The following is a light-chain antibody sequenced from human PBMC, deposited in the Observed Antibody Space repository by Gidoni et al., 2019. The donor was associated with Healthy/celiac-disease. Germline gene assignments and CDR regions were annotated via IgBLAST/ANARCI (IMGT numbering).Light chain of an antibody. J-gene: IGKJ2*01. CDR3: QQYNSYPYT. V-gene: IGKV1-5*03. CDR1: QSISSW. CDR2: KAS. Sequence: DIQMTQSPSTLSASVGDRVTISCRASQSISSWLAWYHQKPGKAPKLLIYKASSLESGVPSRFSGSGSGTEFTLSSSSLQPDDFATDYCQQYNSYPYTFGQGTKLEIK.